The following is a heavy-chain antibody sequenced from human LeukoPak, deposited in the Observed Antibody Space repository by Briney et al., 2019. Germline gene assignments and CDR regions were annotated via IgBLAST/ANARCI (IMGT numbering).Heavy chain of an antibody. CDR2: INPSGGST. CDR1: GYTFTSYY. CDR3: ARDYYGSGSYYNVAY. J-gene: IGHJ4*02. Sequence: GASVKVSCKASGYTFTSYYIHWVRQAPGQGLEWMGIINPSGGSTTYAQKFQGRVTMTRDTSISTAYMELSRLRSDDTAVYYCARDYYGSGSYYNVAYWGQGTLDTVSS. D-gene: IGHD3-10*01. V-gene: IGHV1-46*01.